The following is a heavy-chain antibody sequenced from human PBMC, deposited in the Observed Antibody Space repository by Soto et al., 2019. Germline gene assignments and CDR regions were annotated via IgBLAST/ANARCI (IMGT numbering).Heavy chain of an antibody. CDR2: IYYSGST. CDR1: GGSISSGGYY. V-gene: IGHV4-31*03. D-gene: IGHD6-6*01. CDR3: ARAGHSSSSEGANWFDP. Sequence: SETLSLTCTVSGGSISSGGYYWSWIRQHPGKGLEWIGYIYYSGSTYYNPSLKSRVTISVDTSKNQFSLNLSSVTAADTAVYYCARAGHSSSSEGANWFDPWGQGTLVTVS. J-gene: IGHJ5*02.